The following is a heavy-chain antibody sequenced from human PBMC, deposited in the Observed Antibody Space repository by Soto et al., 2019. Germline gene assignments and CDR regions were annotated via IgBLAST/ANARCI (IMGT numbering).Heavy chain of an antibody. CDR1: GLSFSCYY. CDR2: INHSGST. J-gene: IGHJ5*02. V-gene: IGHV4-34*01. CDR3: ARVLPPIVVVTAAIRGWFDP. Sequence: SETLCLTSAFYGLSFSCYYLILLRPPPGKGLEWIGEINHSGSTNYNPSLKSRVTISVDTSKNQFSLKLSSVTAADTAVYYCARVLPPIVVVTAAIRGWFDPWGQGTLVTVSS. D-gene: IGHD2-2*01.